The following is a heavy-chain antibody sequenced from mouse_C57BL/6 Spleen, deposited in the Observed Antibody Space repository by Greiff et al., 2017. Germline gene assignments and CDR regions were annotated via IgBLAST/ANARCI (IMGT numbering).Heavy chain of an antibody. Sequence: DVMLVESEGGLVQPGSSMKLSCTASGFTFSDYYMAWVRQVPEKGLEWVANINYDGSSTYYLDSLKSRFIISRDNAKNILYLQMSSLKSEDTATYYCARDRGVVAHWYFDVWGTGTTVTVSS. V-gene: IGHV5-16*01. CDR1: GFTFSDYY. CDR3: ARDRGVVAHWYFDV. CDR2: INYDGSST. J-gene: IGHJ1*03. D-gene: IGHD1-1*01.